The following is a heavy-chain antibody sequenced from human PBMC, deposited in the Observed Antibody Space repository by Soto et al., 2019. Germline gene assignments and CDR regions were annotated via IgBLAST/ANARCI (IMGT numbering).Heavy chain of an antibody. D-gene: IGHD6-13*01. CDR3: ARGVGSSSWYHYCYGMDV. V-gene: IGHV3-21*01. CDR1: GFTFSSYS. Sequence: EVQLVESGGGLVKPGGSLRLSCAASGFTFSSYSMNWVRQAPGKGLEWVSSISSSSSYIYYADSVKGRFTISRDNAKNSLYLQMNSLRAEDTAVYYCARGVGSSSWYHYCYGMDVWGQGTTVTVSS. J-gene: IGHJ6*02. CDR2: ISSSSSYI.